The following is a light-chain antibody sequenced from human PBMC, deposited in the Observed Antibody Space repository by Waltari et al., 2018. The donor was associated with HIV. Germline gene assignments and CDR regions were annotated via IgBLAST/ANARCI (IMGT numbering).Light chain of an antibody. CDR3: QVWHYSVF. CDR2: NDV. V-gene: IGLV3-9*01. J-gene: IGLJ2*01. Sequence: SYELTQPLSVSVALGQPARITCGGNNVGTKDVHWYQQKSGLAPLLVIYNDVNRPSGIPERFSASKSRNTATLTISGAQAGDEADYYCQVWHYSVFFGGGTKLTVL. CDR1: NVGTKD.